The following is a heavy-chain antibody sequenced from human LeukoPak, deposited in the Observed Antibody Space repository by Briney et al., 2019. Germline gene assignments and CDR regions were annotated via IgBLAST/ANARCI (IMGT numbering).Heavy chain of an antibody. J-gene: IGHJ4*02. CDR3: ASQGYCSGGRCYQFDY. V-gene: IGHV3-23*01. CDR2: ISASGGIT. Sequence: PGGSLRLSCAASGFTFSSYAMSWVRQAPGKGLERVSGISASGGITNYADSVKGRFTISRDNSKNTLYLQMNSLRAEDTGVYYCASQGYCSGGRCYQFDYWGQGTLVTVPS. D-gene: IGHD2-15*01. CDR1: GFTFSSYA.